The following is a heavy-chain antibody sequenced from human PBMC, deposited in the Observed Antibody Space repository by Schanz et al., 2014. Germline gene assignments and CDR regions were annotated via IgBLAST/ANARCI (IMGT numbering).Heavy chain of an antibody. V-gene: IGHV3-48*01. CDR1: GFTFSDYS. CDR3: ARGGSGSHYRLDY. J-gene: IGHJ4*02. CDR2: IRSSSTPI. Sequence: EVQLVESGGGWVQPGGSLRLSCAASGFTFSDYSMNWVRQAPGKGPEWVSYIRSSSTPIYYADSVKGRFTVSRDNAENALYLQMNSLRAEDTGLYFCARGGSGSHYRLDYWGQGTLVTVSS. D-gene: IGHD1-26*01.